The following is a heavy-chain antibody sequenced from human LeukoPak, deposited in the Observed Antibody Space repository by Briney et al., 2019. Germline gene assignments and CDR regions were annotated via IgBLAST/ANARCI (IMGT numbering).Heavy chain of an antibody. CDR2: IYSGGNT. CDR1: GFTFSSYA. Sequence: PGGSLRLSCAASGFTFSSYAMSWVRQAPGKGVEWVSVIYSGGNTYYADSVKGRFAISRDYSRNTVYLQMNSLRAEDTAVYYCARESGFGELFPYVFDIWGQGTVVTVSS. D-gene: IGHD3-10*01. CDR3: ARESGFGELFPYVFDI. J-gene: IGHJ3*02. V-gene: IGHV3-23*01.